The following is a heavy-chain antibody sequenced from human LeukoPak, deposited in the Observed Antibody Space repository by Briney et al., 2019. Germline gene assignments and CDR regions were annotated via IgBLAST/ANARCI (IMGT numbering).Heavy chain of an antibody. Sequence: SETLSLTCTVTGGSISTSNYYWRWIRQPPGKGLEWIGNIFYSGSTYYSTSLKSRVTISLDTSRNQFSLKLNSVTAADTAVYYCAKSNGYGCVDIWGQGTMVTVSS. J-gene: IGHJ3*02. CDR1: GGSISTSNYY. CDR3: AKSNGYGCVDI. CDR2: IFYSGST. V-gene: IGHV4-39*07. D-gene: IGHD2-8*02.